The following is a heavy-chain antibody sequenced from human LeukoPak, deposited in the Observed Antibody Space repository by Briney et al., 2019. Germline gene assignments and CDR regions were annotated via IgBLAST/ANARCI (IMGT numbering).Heavy chain of an antibody. Sequence: SVKVSCRASGGTFSSYAISWVRQAPGQGLEWMGGIIPIFGTANYAQKFQGRVTITADKSTSTAYMELSGLRSEDTAVYYCARLGSSSVLGYYYMDVWGKGTTVTVSS. CDR2: IIPIFGTA. CDR1: GGTFSSYA. CDR3: ARLGSSSVLGYYYMDV. D-gene: IGHD6-6*01. J-gene: IGHJ6*03. V-gene: IGHV1-69*06.